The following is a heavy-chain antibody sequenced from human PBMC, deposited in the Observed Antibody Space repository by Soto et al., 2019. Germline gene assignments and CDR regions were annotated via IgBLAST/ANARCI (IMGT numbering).Heavy chain of an antibody. Sequence: ASVKVSCKASGYTFTSYGISWVRQAPGQGLEWMGWISAYNGNTNYAQKLQGRVTMTTDTSTSTAYMELRSLGSDDTAVYYCARGMGVVPAANPTYGMDVWGKGTTVTVSS. D-gene: IGHD2-2*01. CDR1: GYTFTSYG. CDR2: ISAYNGNT. CDR3: ARGMGVVPAANPTYGMDV. J-gene: IGHJ6*04. V-gene: IGHV1-18*04.